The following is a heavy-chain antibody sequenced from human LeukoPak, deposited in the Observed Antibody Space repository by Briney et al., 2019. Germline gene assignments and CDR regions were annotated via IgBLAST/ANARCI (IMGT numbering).Heavy chain of an antibody. CDR2: IYYSGST. Sequence: SETLSLTCTVSGGSINSYYWSWIRQPPGKGLEWIGYIYYSGSTNYNPSLKSRVTISVDTSKNQFSLKLSSVTAADTAVYYCARHLDCSGGNCYPGSDYFDYWGQGTLVTVSS. J-gene: IGHJ4*02. V-gene: IGHV4-59*08. CDR3: ARHLDCSGGNCYPGSDYFDY. D-gene: IGHD2-15*01. CDR1: GGSINSYY.